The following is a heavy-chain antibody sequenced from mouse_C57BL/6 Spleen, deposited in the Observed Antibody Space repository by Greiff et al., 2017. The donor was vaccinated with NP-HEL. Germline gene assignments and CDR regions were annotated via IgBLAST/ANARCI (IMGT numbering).Heavy chain of an antibody. V-gene: IGHV1-64*01. D-gene: IGHD2-4*01. Sequence: VQLQQPGAELVKPGASVKLSCKASGYTFTSYWMHWVKQRPGQGLEWIGMIHPNSGSTNYNEKFKSKATLTVDKSSSTAYMQLSSLTSEDSAVYYGARGGDYDSPFAYWGQGTLVTVSA. CDR3: ARGGDYDSPFAY. J-gene: IGHJ3*01. CDR1: GYTFTSYW. CDR2: IHPNSGST.